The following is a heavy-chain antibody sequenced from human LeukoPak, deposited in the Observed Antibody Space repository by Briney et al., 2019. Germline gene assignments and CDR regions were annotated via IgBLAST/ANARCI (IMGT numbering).Heavy chain of an antibody. V-gene: IGHV3-48*01. Sequence: PGGSLRLSCAASGFTFSSYSMNWVRQAPGKGLEWLSYISSSSMIYYADSVKGRFTVSRDNAKNSLYLQMNSLRAEDTAVYYCARDRYSSGWNDAFDIWGQGKMVTVSS. J-gene: IGHJ3*02. CDR1: GFTFSSYS. CDR2: ISSSSMI. CDR3: ARDRYSSGWNDAFDI. D-gene: IGHD6-19*01.